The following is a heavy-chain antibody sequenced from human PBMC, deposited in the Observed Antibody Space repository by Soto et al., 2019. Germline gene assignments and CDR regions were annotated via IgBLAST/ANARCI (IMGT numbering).Heavy chain of an antibody. V-gene: IGHV3-23*01. Sequence: PGGSLRISCATSVFNFSIYATIWVRQAPGKGLEWVSAISGSGGSTYYADSVKGRFTISRDNSKNTLYLQMNSLRAEDTAVYYCAKEMYSSGTTDFDYWGQGTMVTVSS. CDR2: ISGSGGST. J-gene: IGHJ4*02. D-gene: IGHD6-19*01. CDR3: AKEMYSSGTTDFDY. CDR1: VFNFSIYA.